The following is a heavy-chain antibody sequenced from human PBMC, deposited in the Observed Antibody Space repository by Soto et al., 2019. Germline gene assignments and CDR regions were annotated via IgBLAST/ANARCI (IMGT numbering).Heavy chain of an antibody. D-gene: IGHD3-22*01. CDR1: GFTFSDYY. V-gene: IGHV3-11*01. Sequence: GGSLRLSCAASGFTFSDYYMSWIRQAPGKGLEWVSYISSSGSTIYYADSVKGRFTISRDNAKNSLYLQMNSLRAEDTAIYYCARMYYYDSSACSSWGQGTLVTVSS. J-gene: IGHJ5*02. CDR2: ISSSGSTI. CDR3: ARMYYYDSSACSS.